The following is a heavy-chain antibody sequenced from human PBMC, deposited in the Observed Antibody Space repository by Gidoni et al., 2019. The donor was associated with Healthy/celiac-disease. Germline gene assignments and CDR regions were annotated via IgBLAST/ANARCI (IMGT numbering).Heavy chain of an antibody. D-gene: IGHD5-12*01. Sequence: EVQLVESGGGLVKPGGSLRLSCAASVFTFSSYSMNWVRQAPGKGLEWVSSISSSRSYIYYADSVKGRFTISRDNAKNSLYLQMNSLRAEDTAVYYCARAAGDGYNYHAFDIWGQGTMVTVSS. CDR3: ARAAGDGYNYHAFDI. CDR1: VFTFSSYS. J-gene: IGHJ3*02. V-gene: IGHV3-21*01. CDR2: ISSSRSYI.